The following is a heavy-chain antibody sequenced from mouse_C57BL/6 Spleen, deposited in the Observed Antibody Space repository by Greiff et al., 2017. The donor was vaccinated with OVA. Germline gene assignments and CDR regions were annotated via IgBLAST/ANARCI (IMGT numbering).Heavy chain of an antibody. CDR2: ISYDGSN. V-gene: IGHV3-6*01. Sequence: EVKVEESGPGLVKPSQSLSLTCSVTGYSITSGYYWNWIRQFPGNKLEWMGYISYDGSNNYNPSLKNRISITRDTSKNQFFLKLNSVTTEDTATYYCAREGIYYAMDYWGQGTSVTVSS. CDR1: GYSITSGYY. J-gene: IGHJ4*01. CDR3: AREGIYYAMDY.